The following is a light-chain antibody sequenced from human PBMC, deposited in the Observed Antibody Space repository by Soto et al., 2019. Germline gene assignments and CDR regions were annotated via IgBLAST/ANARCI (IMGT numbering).Light chain of an antibody. J-gene: IGKJ1*01. CDR1: QRVSSSY. CDR2: CAS. V-gene: IGKV3-20*01. Sequence: IVLTQSPGTLSLSPGERATLSCRASQRVSSSYFAWYQQRFGQAPRLLIYCASSRATGIPDRFSGSVSGTDFTITISRLEPEDFAVYYCQQYGSSSWTFGQGTKVDIK. CDR3: QQYGSSSWT.